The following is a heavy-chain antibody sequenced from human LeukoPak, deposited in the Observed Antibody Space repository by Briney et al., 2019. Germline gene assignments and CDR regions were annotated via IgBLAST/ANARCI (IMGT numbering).Heavy chain of an antibody. Sequence: GASVRVSCKASGYTFTTNYMHWVRQAPGQGLEWMGIINGGAGSTTYAQQFQGRVTMTRDTSTSTVYMEVSSLRSEDTAVYYCARQSVRPGASPLFDYWGQGTLVTVSS. CDR3: ARQSVRPGASPLFDY. V-gene: IGHV1-46*01. D-gene: IGHD1-14*01. CDR1: GYTFTTNY. CDR2: INGGAGST. J-gene: IGHJ4*02.